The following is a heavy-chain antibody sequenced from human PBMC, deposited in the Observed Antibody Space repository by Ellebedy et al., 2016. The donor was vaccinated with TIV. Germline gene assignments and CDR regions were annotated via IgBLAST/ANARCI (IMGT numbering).Heavy chain of an antibody. J-gene: IGHJ4*02. D-gene: IGHD1-26*01. CDR3: ATVGVHDY. Sequence: MPSETLSLTCAVYGGSFSAYYWTWIRQPPGKGLEWIGEINHSGSTNYNPSLKSRVTISVDTSKNQFSLKLSSVTAADTAVYYCATVGVHDYWGQGTLVTVSS. CDR2: INHSGST. V-gene: IGHV4-34*01. CDR1: GGSFSAYY.